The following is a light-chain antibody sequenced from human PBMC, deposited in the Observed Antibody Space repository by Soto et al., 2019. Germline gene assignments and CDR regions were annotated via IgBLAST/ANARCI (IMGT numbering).Light chain of an antibody. V-gene: IGKV3-11*01. CDR2: DAS. CDR1: QTVGIS. CDR3: QQRTNWLFT. Sequence: LTQSPASLSLSPGERATLSCRASQTVGISLAWYQHKPGQPPRLLIYDASKRATGIPARFGGSGSGTAFTLTISSLEPEDFAVYYCQQRTNWLFTFGPGTKVDIK. J-gene: IGKJ3*01.